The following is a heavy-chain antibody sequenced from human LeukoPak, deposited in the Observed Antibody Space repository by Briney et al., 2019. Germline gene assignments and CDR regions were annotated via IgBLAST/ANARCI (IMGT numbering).Heavy chain of an antibody. CDR2: IYYSGST. J-gene: IGHJ5*02. Sequence: KPSGTLSLTCAVSGASIDSHSWWSWIRQPPGKGLEWIGYIYYSGSTYYNPSLKSRVTISVDTSKNQFSLKLSSVTAADTAVYYCARVASEIDRDNNWFDPWGQGTLVTVSS. D-gene: IGHD1-14*01. CDR1: GASIDSHSW. CDR3: ARVASEIDRDNNWFDP. V-gene: IGHV4-30-4*01.